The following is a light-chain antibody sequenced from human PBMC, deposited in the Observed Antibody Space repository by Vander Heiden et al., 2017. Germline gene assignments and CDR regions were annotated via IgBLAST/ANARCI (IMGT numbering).Light chain of an antibody. Sequence: DIQMTQSPSSLSASVGDRVTITCRASQNINTYLVWYQQKPGKAPNLLIYAASTLESDVPSRFSASGSDTDFTPTSSGLHPDDFATYYRQQSYSIPFTFGQGTRLEVK. J-gene: IGKJ2*01. CDR3: QQSYSIPFT. CDR2: AAS. CDR1: QNINTY. V-gene: IGKV1-39*01.